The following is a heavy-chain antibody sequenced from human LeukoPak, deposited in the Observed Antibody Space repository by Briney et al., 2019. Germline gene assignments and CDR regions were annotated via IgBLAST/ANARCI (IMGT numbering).Heavy chain of an antibody. J-gene: IGHJ4*02. CDR1: GFTFSSYA. D-gene: IGHD5-18*01. CDR3: AKIGGYSYGLLPHYFDY. Sequence: GGSLRLSCAASGFTFSSYAMSWVRQAPGKGLEWVSAISGSGGSTYYADSVKGRFTISRDNSKNTLYLQMNSLRAEDTAVYYCAKIGGYSYGLLPHYFDYWGQGTLVTVSS. CDR2: ISGSGGST. V-gene: IGHV3-23*01.